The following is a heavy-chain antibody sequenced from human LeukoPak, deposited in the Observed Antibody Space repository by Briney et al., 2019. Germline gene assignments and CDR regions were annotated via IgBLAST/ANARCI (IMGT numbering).Heavy chain of an antibody. V-gene: IGHV3-64*01. D-gene: IGHD5-12*01. CDR2: ISSNGDST. Sequence: GGSLRLSCAVSGITLSNYGMSWVRQAPGKGPEFVSAISSNGDSTYDANSVKGRFAISRDNSRNRLYLQMGSLRAEDTAVYYCARADSGPSFPPDYWGQGTLVTVSS. J-gene: IGHJ4*02. CDR3: ARADSGPSFPPDY. CDR1: GITLSNYG.